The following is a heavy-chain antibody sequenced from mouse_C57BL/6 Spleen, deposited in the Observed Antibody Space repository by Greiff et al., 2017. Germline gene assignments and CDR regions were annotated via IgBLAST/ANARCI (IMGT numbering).Heavy chain of an antibody. CDR3: ASRGHVSSPAWFAY. J-gene: IGHJ3*01. CDR2: IYPGSGNT. Sequence: QVQLKQPGAELVKPGASVKMSCKASGYTFTSYWITWVKQRPGQGLEWIGDIYPGSGNTNYNEKFKSKATLTVDTSSSTAYMQLSSLTAEDSAVDYCASRGHVSSPAWFAYWGQGTLVTVSA. D-gene: IGHD1-1*01. CDR1: GYTFTSYW. V-gene: IGHV1-55*01.